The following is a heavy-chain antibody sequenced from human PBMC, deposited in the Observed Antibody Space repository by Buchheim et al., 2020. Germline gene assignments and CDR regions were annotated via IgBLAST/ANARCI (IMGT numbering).Heavy chain of an antibody. D-gene: IGHD3-22*01. CDR2: INHSGST. V-gene: IGHV4-34*01. Sequence: QVQLQQWGAGLLKPSETLSLTCAVYGGSFSGYYWSWIRQPPGKGLEWIGEINHSGSTNYNPSLKSRVTISVDTSKNQFSLKLSSVTAADTAVYYCARVGYYYDSSGLNWFDPWGQGTL. CDR1: GGSFSGYY. J-gene: IGHJ5*02. CDR3: ARVGYYYDSSGLNWFDP.